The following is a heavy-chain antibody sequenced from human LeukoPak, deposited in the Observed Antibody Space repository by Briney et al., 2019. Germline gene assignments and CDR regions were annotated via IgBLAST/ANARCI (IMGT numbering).Heavy chain of an antibody. CDR1: GASMNGYY. V-gene: IGHV4-59*01. Sequence: PSDTLSLTCSVSGASMNGYYWRWIGETPGKGLEWIGYVSHTGTTTNNPSLKSRVTITVDTSKSQFSLKMTSVTAADTAVYYCARDRSGSYYTFDIWGPGTMVTVSS. J-gene: IGHJ3*02. CDR2: VSHTGTT. D-gene: IGHD1-26*01. CDR3: ARDRSGSYYTFDI.